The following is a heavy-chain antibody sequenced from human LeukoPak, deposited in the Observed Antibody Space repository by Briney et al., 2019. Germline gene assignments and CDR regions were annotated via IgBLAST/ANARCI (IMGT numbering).Heavy chain of an antibody. V-gene: IGHV4-39*01. CDR3: ARIQHDSSGYYLDY. Sequence: SETLSLTCTVSGGSISSSSYSWGWLRQPPGKGLEWIGSIYYSGSTYYNPSLKSRVTISVDTSKNQFSLKLSSVTAADTAVYYCARIQHDSSGYYLDYWGQGTLVTVSS. J-gene: IGHJ4*02. CDR2: IYYSGST. CDR1: GGSISSSSYS. D-gene: IGHD3-22*01.